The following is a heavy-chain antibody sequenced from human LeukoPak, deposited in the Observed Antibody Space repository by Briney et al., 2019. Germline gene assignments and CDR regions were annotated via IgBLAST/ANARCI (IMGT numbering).Heavy chain of an antibody. CDR2: IKPSDGST. CDR3: ARSAGHCSNGICFTDYYMDV. J-gene: IGHJ6*03. V-gene: IGHV1-46*04. D-gene: IGHD2-8*01. Sequence: ASVKVSCKASGYTFSSYYIHWVRQAPGQGLEWMGIIKPSDGSTSYGQKLQGRVTMTRDTSVSTAYMDLSSVTSDDSAVYFCARSAGHCSNGICFTDYYMDVWGRGTTVTVSS. CDR1: GYTFSSYY.